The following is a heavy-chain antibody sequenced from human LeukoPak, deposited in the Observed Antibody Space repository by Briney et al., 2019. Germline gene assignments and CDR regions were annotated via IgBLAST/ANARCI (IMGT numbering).Heavy chain of an antibody. CDR1: GGSISSYY. J-gene: IGHJ4*02. V-gene: IGHV4-59*01. D-gene: IGHD3-10*01. CDR2: ISYSGSI. Sequence: PSETLCLTCTVSGGSISSYYGSWIRQPPGKGLEWIGYISYSGSINYSPSLKSRVTISVDTSRNQFSPKLSSVTAANTAVYYCARGRLGGSGSYYNVLDYWGQGTLVTVSS. CDR3: ARGRLGGSGSYYNVLDY.